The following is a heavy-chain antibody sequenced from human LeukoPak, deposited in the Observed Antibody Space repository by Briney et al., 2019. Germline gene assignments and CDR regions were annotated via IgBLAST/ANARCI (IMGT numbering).Heavy chain of an antibody. J-gene: IGHJ6*04. Sequence: ASVKVSCKASGGTFSSYAISWARQAPGQGLEWMGGIIPIFGTANYAQKFQGRVTITADKSTSTAYMELSSLRSEDTAVYYCARDLEQQLVRPDYYHGMDVWGKGTTVTVSS. CDR3: ARDLEQQLVRPDYYHGMDV. CDR2: IIPIFGTA. D-gene: IGHD6-13*01. V-gene: IGHV1-69*06. CDR1: GGTFSSYA.